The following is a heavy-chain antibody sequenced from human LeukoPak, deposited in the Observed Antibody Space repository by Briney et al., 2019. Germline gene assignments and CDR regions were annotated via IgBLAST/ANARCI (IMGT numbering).Heavy chain of an antibody. CDR1: GYSIDNGYY. V-gene: IGHV4-59*01. CDR3: ARTQNHYVWGSYPANWFDP. CDR2: IYYSGST. D-gene: IGHD3-16*02. J-gene: IGHJ5*02. Sequence: PSETLSLTCSVSGYSIDNGYYWAWIRQPPGKGLEWIGYIYYSGSTNYNPSLKSRVTISVDTSKNQFSLKLSSVTAADTAVYYCARTQNHYVWGSYPANWFDPWGQGTLVTVSS.